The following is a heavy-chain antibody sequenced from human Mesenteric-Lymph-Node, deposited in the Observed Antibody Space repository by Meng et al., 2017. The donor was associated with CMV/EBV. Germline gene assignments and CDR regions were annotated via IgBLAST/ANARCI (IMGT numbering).Heavy chain of an antibody. V-gene: IGHV4-31*03. D-gene: IGHD3-3*01. CDR3: ARDGPTSGFDP. CDR1: SGSISSGAYY. CDR2: IYYSGST. J-gene: IGHJ5*02. Sequence: TVSSGSISSGAYYWSWIRQHPGKGLEWIGYIYYSGSTYYNPSLKSRLTISVDTSKNQFSLKLNSVTAADTAVYYCARDGPTSGFDPWGQGTLVTVSS.